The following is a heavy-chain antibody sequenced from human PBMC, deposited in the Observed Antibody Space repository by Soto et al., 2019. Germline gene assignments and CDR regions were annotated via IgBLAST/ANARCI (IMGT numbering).Heavy chain of an antibody. Sequence: QVQLVQSGAEVKKPGASVKVSCKASGYTFTSYDINWVRQAPGQGLEWMGWMNPSNGNTAYAQQFQGRVTMTRDTSVSTAYMELSSLRSEDTAVYYCAIVAGVAPSYWNYDMDVWGKGTTVTVSS. D-gene: IGHD1-1*01. J-gene: IGHJ6*03. V-gene: IGHV1-8*01. CDR3: AIVAGVAPSYWNYDMDV. CDR1: GYTFTSYD. CDR2: MNPSNGNT.